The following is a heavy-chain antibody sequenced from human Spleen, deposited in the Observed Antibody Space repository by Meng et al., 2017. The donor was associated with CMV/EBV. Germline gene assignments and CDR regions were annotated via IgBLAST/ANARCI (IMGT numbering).Heavy chain of an antibody. CDR2: VYHGDSDT. J-gene: IGHJ4*02. D-gene: IGHD3-10*01. Sequence: NISCKGTGYSLSNYGSGWVRQKPGKGLEWMGIVYHGDSDTKYSPSFQGQVTISADKSISTAYLQWSSLKASDTAMYYCARPYYYGSWGQGTLVTVSS. CDR1: GYSLSNYG. V-gene: IGHV5-51*01. CDR3: ARPYYYGS.